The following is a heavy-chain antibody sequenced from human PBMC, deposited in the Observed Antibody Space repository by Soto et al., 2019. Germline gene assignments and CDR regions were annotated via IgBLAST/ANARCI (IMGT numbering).Heavy chain of an antibody. CDR2: INHSGST. V-gene: IGHV4-34*01. Sequence: SETLSLTCAVYGGSFSGYYWSWIRQPPGKGLEWIGEINHSGSTNYNPTLKSRVTISVDTSKNQFSLKLSSVTAADTAVYYCARGEADWNYYYYGMDVWGQGTTVTVSS. CDR3: ARGEADWNYYYYGMDV. CDR1: GGSFSGYY. J-gene: IGHJ6*02. D-gene: IGHD1-1*01.